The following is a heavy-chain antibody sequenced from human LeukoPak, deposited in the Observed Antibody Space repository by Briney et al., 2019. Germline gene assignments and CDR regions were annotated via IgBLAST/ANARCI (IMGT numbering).Heavy chain of an antibody. Sequence: AASVKVSCEASGYTLTSYGINWMRQAPGQGLEWMGWISTQSGNTNYAQKVQGRLTLTTDRSTNTAYMEPRSLRSDDTTVYYCARGAYGDKWGQGTMVTVS. CDR3: ARGAYGDK. D-gene: IGHD4-17*01. V-gene: IGHV1-18*01. CDR1: GYTLTSYG. J-gene: IGHJ4*02. CDR2: ISTQSGNT.